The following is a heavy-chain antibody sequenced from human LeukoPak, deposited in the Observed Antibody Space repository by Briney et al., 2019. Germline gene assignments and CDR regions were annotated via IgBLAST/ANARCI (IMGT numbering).Heavy chain of an antibody. CDR3: AREIFNGFDI. J-gene: IGHJ3*02. V-gene: IGHV3-30-3*01. CDR2: ISCDGSNK. Sequence: GRSLRLSCAGSGFTFRSYAMHWVRQTPGKGVEGVAVISCDGSNKDYADSRKGRFTISRDNYKNTLYLQMNSLGAEDTAVYYCAREIFNGFDIWGQGTMVTVSS. CDR1: GFTFRSYA.